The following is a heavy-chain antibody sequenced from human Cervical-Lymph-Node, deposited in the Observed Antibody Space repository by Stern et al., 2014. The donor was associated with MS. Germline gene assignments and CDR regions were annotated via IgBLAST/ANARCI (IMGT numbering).Heavy chain of an antibody. Sequence: QVQLQESGPGLVKPSQTLSLTCTVSGGSINNGGFHWSWIRQPPGKVLEWIGYIYYSGTTFYNPSFQSRVDISLDTSKSQFYYCARMTTGLRETRGFDSWGQGALVTVSS. V-gene: IGHV4-30-4*01. D-gene: IGHD4-17*01. CDR2: IYYSGTT. CDR1: GGSINNGGFH. J-gene: IGHJ4*02. CDR3: S.